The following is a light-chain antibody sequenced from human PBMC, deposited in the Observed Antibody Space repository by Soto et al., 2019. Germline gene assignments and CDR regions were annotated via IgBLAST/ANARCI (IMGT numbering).Light chain of an antibody. V-gene: IGKV3-15*01. CDR3: QQYNNWPPWT. CDR1: QSVSNN. CDR2: DAS. J-gene: IGKJ1*01. Sequence: ILMTQSPATLSVSPGERATLSCRASQSVSNNLAWYQQKPGQAPRLLIYDASTRATGIPARFSGSGSGKELTRAVRGLHSEDVAVYYCQQYNNWPPWTFGQGTKVEIK.